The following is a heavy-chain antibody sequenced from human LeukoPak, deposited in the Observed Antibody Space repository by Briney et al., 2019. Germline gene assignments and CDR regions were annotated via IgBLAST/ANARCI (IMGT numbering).Heavy chain of an antibody. CDR1: GGSISGYY. Sequence: PSETLSLTCTVSGGSISGYYWSWIRQPPGKGLEWIGYIYYSGSTSYNPSLKSRITISVDTSKKQFSLNLNSVTAADTAAYYCARHGGWYEDYWGQGTLVTVSS. D-gene: IGHD6-19*01. CDR2: IYYSGST. CDR3: ARHGGWYEDY. V-gene: IGHV4-59*08. J-gene: IGHJ4*02.